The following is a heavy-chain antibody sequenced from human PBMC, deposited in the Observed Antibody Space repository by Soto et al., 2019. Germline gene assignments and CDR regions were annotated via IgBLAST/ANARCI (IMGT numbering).Heavy chain of an antibody. Sequence: QSGGSLRLSCAASGFTLSSYAMSWVRQAPGKGLEWVSAISGSGGSTYYADSVKGRFTISRDNSKNTLYLQMNSLRAEDTAVYYCARSTFYYDSSGYYYYFDYWGQGTLVTVSS. J-gene: IGHJ4*02. D-gene: IGHD3-22*01. V-gene: IGHV3-23*01. CDR3: ARSTFYYDSSGYYYYFDY. CDR2: ISGSGGST. CDR1: GFTLSSYA.